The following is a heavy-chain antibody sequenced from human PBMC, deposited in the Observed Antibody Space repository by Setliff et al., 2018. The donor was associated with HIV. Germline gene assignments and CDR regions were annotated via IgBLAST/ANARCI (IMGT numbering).Heavy chain of an antibody. CDR1: GGYISSSNW. J-gene: IGHJ3*02. CDR2: IYHSGST. V-gene: IGHV4-4*02. D-gene: IGHD3-22*01. CDR3: AGSITMIIVAPGAFDI. Sequence: TLSLTCAVSGGYISSSNWWSWVRQPPGKGLEWIGEIYHSGSTKYNPSLKSRVTISVDKSKNQFSLKLSSVTAADTAVYYCAGSITMIIVAPGAFDIWGQGTMVTVSS.